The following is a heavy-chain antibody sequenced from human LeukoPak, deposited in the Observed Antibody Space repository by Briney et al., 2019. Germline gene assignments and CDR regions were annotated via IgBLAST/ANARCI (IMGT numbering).Heavy chain of an antibody. Sequence: PGGSLRLSCAASGFTFSGSPMHWVRQASGKGLEWVGRIRSKANGYATAYAASVRGRFTISRDDSKNTAYLQMNSLKTEDTAVYYCTSWGGIAVGDYMDVWGKGTTVTVSS. CDR3: TSWGGIAVGDYMDV. J-gene: IGHJ6*03. V-gene: IGHV3-73*01. D-gene: IGHD6-19*01. CDR1: GFTFSGSP. CDR2: IRSKANGYAT.